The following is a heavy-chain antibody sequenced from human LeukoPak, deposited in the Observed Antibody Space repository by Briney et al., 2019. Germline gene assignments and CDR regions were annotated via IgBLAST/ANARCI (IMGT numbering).Heavy chain of an antibody. CDR1: GYTFTSYG. Sequence: ASVKVSCKASGYTFTSYGISWVRQAPGQGLEWMGRISAYNGNTNYAQKLQGRVTMTTDTSTSTAYMELRSLRSDDTAVYYCARDAPLYCSGGSCYRWGEVDYWGQGTLVTVSS. D-gene: IGHD2-15*01. CDR2: ISAYNGNT. CDR3: ARDAPLYCSGGSCYRWGEVDY. V-gene: IGHV1-18*01. J-gene: IGHJ4*02.